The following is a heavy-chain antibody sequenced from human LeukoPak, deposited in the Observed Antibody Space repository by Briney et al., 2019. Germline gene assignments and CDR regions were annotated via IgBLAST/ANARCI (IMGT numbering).Heavy chain of an antibody. CDR3: ARSWLAARAAGGYYFDY. D-gene: IGHD6-6*01. V-gene: IGHV5-51*01. CDR2: IYPGDSDT. J-gene: IGHJ4*02. CDR1: GYSFTSYW. Sequence: GESLKISCKGSGYSFTSYWIGWVRQMPGKGLEWMGIIYPGDSDTRYSPSFQGQVTISADKSISTAYLQWSSLKASDTAMYYCARSWLAARAAGGYYFDYWGQGTLVTVSS.